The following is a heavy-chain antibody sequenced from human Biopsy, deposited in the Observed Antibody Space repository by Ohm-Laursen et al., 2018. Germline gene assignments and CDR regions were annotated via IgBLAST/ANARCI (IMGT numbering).Heavy chain of an antibody. CDR1: GYTFTSYY. Sequence: SVKVSCKASGYTFTSYYMHWVRQAPGQGLEWMGIINPSGGSTTYAQKFQGRVTMTRDTSTSTVYMELSSLRSEDTAVYYCARDYQPKIMTIHYYYYGMDVWGLGTTVTVSS. CDR3: ARDYQPKIMTIHYYYYGMDV. D-gene: IGHD2-2*01. CDR2: INPSGGST. V-gene: IGHV1-46*01. J-gene: IGHJ6*02.